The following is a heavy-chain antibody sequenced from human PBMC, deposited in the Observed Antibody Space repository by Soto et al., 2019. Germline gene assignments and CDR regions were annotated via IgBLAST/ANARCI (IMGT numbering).Heavy chain of an antibody. CDR3: ARVVAAAGSYYYYGMDV. V-gene: IGHV4-30-2*01. CDR2: IYHSGST. CDR1: GGSISSGGYS. Sequence: QLQLQESGSGLVKPSQTLSLTCAVSGGSISSGGYSWSWIRQPPGKGLEWIGYIYHSGSTYYNPSLKSRVTISVDRSKNQFSLKLSSGTAADTAVYYCARVVAAAGSYYYYGMDVWGQGTTVTVSS. J-gene: IGHJ6*02. D-gene: IGHD6-13*01.